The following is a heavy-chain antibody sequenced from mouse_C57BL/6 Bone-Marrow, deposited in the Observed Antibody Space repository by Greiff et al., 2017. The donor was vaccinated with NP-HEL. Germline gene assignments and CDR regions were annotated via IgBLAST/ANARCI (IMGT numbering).Heavy chain of an antibody. V-gene: IGHV1-69*01. CDR1: GYTFTSYW. CDR2: IDPSDSYT. D-gene: IGHD2-3*01. Sequence: VQLQQPGAELVMPGASVKLSCKASGYTFTSYWMHWVKQRPGQGLEWIGEIDPSDSYTNYNQKFKGKSTLTVDKSSSTAYMQLSSLTSEDSAVYDCARDGLEYYFDYWGQGNTLTVSS. J-gene: IGHJ2*01. CDR3: ARDGLEYYFDY.